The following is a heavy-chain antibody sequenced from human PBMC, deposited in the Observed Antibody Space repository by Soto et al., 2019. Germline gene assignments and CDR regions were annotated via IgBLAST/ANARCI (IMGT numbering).Heavy chain of an antibody. CDR2: ISAYNGNR. Sequence: QVELVQSGAEVKKPGASVKVSCKASGYTFISYGISWVRQAPGQGLEWMGWISAYNGNRNYAQKFQGRVTMTTDTSTRTAYMELRSLRSDDTAVYYCARGIEENILTGYYTGGGAYWGQGTLVTVSS. V-gene: IGHV1-18*01. CDR3: ARGIEENILTGYYTGGGAY. J-gene: IGHJ4*02. CDR1: GYTFISYG. D-gene: IGHD3-9*01.